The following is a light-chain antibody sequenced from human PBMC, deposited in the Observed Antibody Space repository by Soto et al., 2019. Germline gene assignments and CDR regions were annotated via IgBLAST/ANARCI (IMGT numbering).Light chain of an antibody. CDR3: SSYTSSSTPYV. CDR1: SSDVGGYNY. Sequence: QSVLTQPASVSGSPGQSITLSCTGTSSDVGGYNYVSWYQQHPGKAPKLIIYDVSNRPSGVSNRFSGSKSVNTAALTISGLQADDEADYYCSSYTSSSTPYVFGTGTKLTVL. CDR2: DVS. V-gene: IGLV2-14*01. J-gene: IGLJ1*01.